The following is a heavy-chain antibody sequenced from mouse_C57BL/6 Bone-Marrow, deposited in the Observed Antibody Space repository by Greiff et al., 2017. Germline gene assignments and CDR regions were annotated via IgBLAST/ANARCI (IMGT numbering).Heavy chain of an antibody. CDR3: ARRIYYGNGWLAY. J-gene: IGHJ3*01. CDR1: GYTFTSYG. D-gene: IGHD2-1*01. CDR2: IYPRSGNT. V-gene: IGHV1-81*01. Sequence: VQLQQSGAELARPGASVKLSCKASGYTFTSYGISWVKQRTGQGLEWIGEIYPRSGNTYYNEKFKGKATLTADKSSSTAYMELRSLTSEDSAVYFCARRIYYGNGWLAYWGQGTLVTVSA.